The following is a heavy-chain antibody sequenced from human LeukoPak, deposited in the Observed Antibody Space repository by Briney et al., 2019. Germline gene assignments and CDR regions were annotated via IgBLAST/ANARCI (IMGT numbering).Heavy chain of an antibody. J-gene: IGHJ6*04. Sequence: GGSLRLSCAASGFTFSNYWMSWVRQAPGKGLEWVANIKQDGSERYYVDSVKGHFSISRDNAKKSLYLQMNSLRAEDTAVYYCAELGITMIGGVWGKGTTVTISS. CDR3: AELGITMIGGV. V-gene: IGHV3-7*01. CDR2: IKQDGSER. D-gene: IGHD3-10*02. CDR1: GFTFSNYW.